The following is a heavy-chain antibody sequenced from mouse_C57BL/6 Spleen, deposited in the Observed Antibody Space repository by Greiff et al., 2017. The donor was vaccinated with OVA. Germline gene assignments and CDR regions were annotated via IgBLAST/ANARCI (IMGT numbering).Heavy chain of an antibody. D-gene: IGHD1-1*01. CDR2: IYWDDDK. Sequence: QVTLKVSGPGILQSSQTLSLTCSFSGFSLSTSGMGVSWIRQPSGKGLEWLAHIYWDDDKRYNPSLKSRLTLSKDTSRNQVFLKITSVDTADTATYYCARRRLFYGSSYEAMDYWGQGTSVTVSS. J-gene: IGHJ4*01. CDR1: GFSLSTSGMG. CDR3: ARRRLFYGSSYEAMDY. V-gene: IGHV8-12*01.